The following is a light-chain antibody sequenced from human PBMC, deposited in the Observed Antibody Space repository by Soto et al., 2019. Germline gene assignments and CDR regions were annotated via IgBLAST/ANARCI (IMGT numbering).Light chain of an antibody. CDR2: AAS. Sequence: EVELTQSPGTLSLSPGERATLSCRASESVISSYFGWFQQKPGQPPRLLIYAASIRATGIPDRFSGSGSGTDFILTISRLEPEDFAVYYCQQYDSSPSFGQGTKLEIK. CDR1: ESVISSY. V-gene: IGKV3-20*01. CDR3: QQYDSSPS. J-gene: IGKJ2*01.